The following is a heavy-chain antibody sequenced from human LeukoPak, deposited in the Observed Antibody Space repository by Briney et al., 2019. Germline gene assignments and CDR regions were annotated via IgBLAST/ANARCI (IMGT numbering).Heavy chain of an antibody. CDR1: GFTFSTSW. V-gene: IGHV3-7*01. Sequence: GGSLRLSCAASGFTFSTSWMTWVRPAPGKGLEWVANIKGDGSQMYSVDSVKGRFTISRDNAKSSLYLQMNSLRVEDTAVYYCAKDLNWENYWGQGTLVTVSS. CDR3: AKDLNWENY. J-gene: IGHJ4*02. D-gene: IGHD7-27*01. CDR2: IKGDGSQM.